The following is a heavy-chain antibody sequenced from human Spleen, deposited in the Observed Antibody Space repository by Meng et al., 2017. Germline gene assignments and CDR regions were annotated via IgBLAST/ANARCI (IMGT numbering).Heavy chain of an antibody. CDR1: GFTFSDYY. J-gene: IGHJ4*02. V-gene: IGHV3-23*01. CDR2: ISGSGVST. Sequence: GESLKISCAASGFTFSDYYMTWVRQAPGKGLEWVSAISGSGVSTYYADSVKGRFTISRDNSKNTLYLQMNSLRAEDTAVYYCAKDREGTTADYFDYWGQGTRVTVSS. D-gene: IGHD1-1*01. CDR3: AKDREGTTADYFDY.